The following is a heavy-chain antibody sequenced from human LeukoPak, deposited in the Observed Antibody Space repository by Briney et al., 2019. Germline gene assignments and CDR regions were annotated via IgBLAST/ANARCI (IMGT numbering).Heavy chain of an antibody. V-gene: IGHV3-30*02. J-gene: IGHJ6*03. Sequence: GGSLRLSCAASAFTFSNYGMHGVRQAPGKGLEWVAFIRYDGSNKYYAATVKGRFTISRDNSKNTLYLQMYSLRAEDTAVYYCAKIYSASGSYPYYYFYYMDVWGKGTTVTISS. CDR3: AKIYSASGSYPYYYFYYMDV. CDR1: AFTFSNYG. D-gene: IGHD3-10*01. CDR2: IRYDGSNK.